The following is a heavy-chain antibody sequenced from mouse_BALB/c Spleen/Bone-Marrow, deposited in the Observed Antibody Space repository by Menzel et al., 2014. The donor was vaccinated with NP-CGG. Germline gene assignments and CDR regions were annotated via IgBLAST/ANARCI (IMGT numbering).Heavy chain of an antibody. CDR1: GFTFSSYG. Sequence: EVMLVESGGGLVQPGGSLKLSCVASGFTFSSYGMSWVRQTPDKRLELVATINNNGGSTYYPDSVKGQFTISRDNAENTLYLQMSSLKSEDTAMYYCARVYGWYFDVWGAGTPVPVSS. V-gene: IGHV5-6-3*01. CDR2: INNNGGST. J-gene: IGHJ1*01. D-gene: IGHD1-1*01. CDR3: ARVYGWYFDV.